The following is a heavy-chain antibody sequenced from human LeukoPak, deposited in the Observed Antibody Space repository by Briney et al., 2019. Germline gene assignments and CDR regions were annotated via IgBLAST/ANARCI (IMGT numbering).Heavy chain of an antibody. V-gene: IGHV3-23*01. CDR1: GFTFSSYA. Sequence: GGSLRLSCAASGFTFSSYAMSWVRQAPGKGLEWVSAISGSGGSTYYADSAKGRFTISRDNSKNTLYLQMNSLRAEDTAVYYCAKDSFATVTNWFDPWGQGTLVTVSS. J-gene: IGHJ5*02. CDR3: AKDSFATVTNWFDP. D-gene: IGHD4-17*01. CDR2: ISGSGGST.